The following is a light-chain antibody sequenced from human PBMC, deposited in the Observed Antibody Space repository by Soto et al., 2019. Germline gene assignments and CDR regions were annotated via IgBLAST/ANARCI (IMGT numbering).Light chain of an antibody. J-gene: IGKJ4*01. CDR1: QSVTSSP. CDR3: QQYGSSSLT. V-gene: IGKV3-20*01. CDR2: GAS. Sequence: EIVLTQSPGTLSLSPGEGATLSCRASQSVTSSPLAWYQQKPGQAPRLLIYGASNRATSIPDRFSGSGSGTDFTLTISRLEPEDSAVYYCQQYGSSSLTFGGGTKVDIK.